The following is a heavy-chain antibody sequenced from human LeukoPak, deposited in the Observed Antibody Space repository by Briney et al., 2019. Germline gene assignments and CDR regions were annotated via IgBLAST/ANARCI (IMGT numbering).Heavy chain of an antibody. CDR2: IRFDGISK. V-gene: IGHV3-30*02. D-gene: IGHD6-6*01. CDR1: GFTFSSYG. J-gene: IGHJ4*02. CDR3: AKASAARPGDY. Sequence: GGSLRLSCAASGFTFSSYGMHWVRQAPGKGLEWVAFIRFDGISKYYADSVKGRFTISRDNSENTLYLQMNSLRAEDTAVYYCAKASAARPGDYWGQGTLVTVSS.